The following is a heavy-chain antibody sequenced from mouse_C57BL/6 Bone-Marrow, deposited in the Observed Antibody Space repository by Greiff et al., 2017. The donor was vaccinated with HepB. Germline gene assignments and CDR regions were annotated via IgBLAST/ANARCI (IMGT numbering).Heavy chain of an antibody. CDR3: ARNYDYDGYYAMDY. CDR2: ISYDGSN. CDR1: GYSITSGYY. V-gene: IGHV3-6*01. J-gene: IGHJ4*01. Sequence: DVKLVESGPGLVKPSQSLSLTCSVTGYSITSGYYWNWIRQFPGNKLEWMGYISYDGSNNYNPSLKNRISITRDTSKNQFFLKLNSVTTEDTATYYCARNYDYDGYYAMDYWGQGTSVTVSS. D-gene: IGHD2-4*01.